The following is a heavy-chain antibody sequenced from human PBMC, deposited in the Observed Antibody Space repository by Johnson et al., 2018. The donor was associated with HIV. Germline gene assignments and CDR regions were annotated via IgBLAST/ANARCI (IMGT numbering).Heavy chain of an antibody. J-gene: IGHJ3*02. Sequence: VQLVESGGGLVQPGRSLRLSCAASGFTFSSYAMSWVRQAPGKGLEWVSAISGSGSTIYYADSVKGRFTISRDNAKNSLYLQMNSLRAEDTAVYYCARDSGISGDAFDIWGQGTMVTVSS. V-gene: IGHV3-48*04. CDR2: ISGSGSTI. CDR3: ARDSGISGDAFDI. D-gene: IGHD3-10*01. CDR1: GFTFSSYA.